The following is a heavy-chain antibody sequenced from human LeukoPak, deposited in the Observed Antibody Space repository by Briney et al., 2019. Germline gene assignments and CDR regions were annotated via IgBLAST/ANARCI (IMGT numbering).Heavy chain of an antibody. CDR3: ATDSSGSYYFDY. D-gene: IGHD1-26*01. V-gene: IGHV1-24*01. CDR1: GYTLTELS. J-gene: IGHJ4*02. CDR2: FDPEDGET. Sequence: ASVKVSCKVSGYTLTELSMHWVRQAPGKGREWMGGFDPEDGETIYAQKFQGRVTMTEDTSTDTAYMELSSLRSEDTAVYYCATDSSGSYYFDYWGQGTLVTVSS.